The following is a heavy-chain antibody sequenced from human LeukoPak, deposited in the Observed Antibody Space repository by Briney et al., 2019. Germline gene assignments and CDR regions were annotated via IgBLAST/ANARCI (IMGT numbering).Heavy chain of an antibody. V-gene: IGHV3-23*01. CDR2: ISGSGGST. J-gene: IGHJ4*02. CDR3: AKGRFQYQLLGDVDY. Sequence: PGGALRLSCSAHGFTFSSYPMGRVPQTTGKVLEWVSGISGSGGSTYYAEYVQGRVTISRDNSKNTLYLELNSLRADDTAVYYCAKGRFQYQLLGDVDYWGQRTLVTVCS. D-gene: IGHD2-2*01. CDR1: GFTFSSYP.